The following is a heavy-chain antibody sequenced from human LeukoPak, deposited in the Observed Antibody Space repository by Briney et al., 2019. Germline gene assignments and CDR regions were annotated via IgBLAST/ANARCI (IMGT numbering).Heavy chain of an antibody. CDR2: INSDGSTT. Sequence: GGSLRLSCAASGFTFSTYWMHWVRQAPGKGLVWVSRINSDGSTTSYADSVMGRFTISRDNAKNTLYLQMNSLRAEDTAVYYCGRGRYYAMDVWGQGTTVTVSS. CDR3: GRGRYYAMDV. V-gene: IGHV3-74*01. CDR1: GFTFSTYW. J-gene: IGHJ6*02.